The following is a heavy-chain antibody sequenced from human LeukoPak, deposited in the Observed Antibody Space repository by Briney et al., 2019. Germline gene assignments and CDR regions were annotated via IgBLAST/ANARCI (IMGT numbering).Heavy chain of an antibody. D-gene: IGHD3-10*01. CDR1: GFTFSTYE. CDR2: ITDSGRTI. J-gene: IGHJ6*03. CDR3: ARDLVWFGEPKGYYNYMDV. V-gene: IGHV3-48*03. Sequence: GGSLRLSCAASGFTFSTYEMNWVRQAPGKGLEWVSYITDSGRTIYYADPVKGRFTISGDNAKNSLYLQMNTLRAEDTAVYYCARDLVWFGEPKGYYNYMDVWGKGTTVTVSS.